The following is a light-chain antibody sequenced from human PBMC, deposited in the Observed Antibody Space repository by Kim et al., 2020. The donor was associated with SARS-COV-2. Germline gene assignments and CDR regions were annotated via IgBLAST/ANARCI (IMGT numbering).Light chain of an antibody. CDR2: GAS. Sequence: DIQITQSPSAMSASIGDRVTITCRASQDVSNYLAWFQQKPGKVPQRLIYGASSLQSGVPSRFSGRGSGTEFTLTISSLQPEDFATYYCLQHNSYPLTFGGGTKVDIK. J-gene: IGKJ4*01. V-gene: IGKV1-17*03. CDR3: LQHNSYPLT. CDR1: QDVSNY.